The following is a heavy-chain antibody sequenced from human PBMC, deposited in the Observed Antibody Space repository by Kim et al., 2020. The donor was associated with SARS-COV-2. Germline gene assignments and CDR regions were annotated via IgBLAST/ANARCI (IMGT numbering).Heavy chain of an antibody. CDR3: TTTQTRIVGANTETLVNFC. CDR2: IKSKTDGGTT. Sequence: GGSLRLSCAASGFTFSNAWMSWVRQAPGKGLEWVGRIKSKTDGGTTDYAAPVKGRFTISRDDSKNTLYLQMNSLKTEDTAVYYCTTTQTRIVGANTETLVNFCWGQGTLVTVSS. J-gene: IGHJ4*02. CDR1: GFTFSNAW. V-gene: IGHV3-15*01. D-gene: IGHD1-26*01.